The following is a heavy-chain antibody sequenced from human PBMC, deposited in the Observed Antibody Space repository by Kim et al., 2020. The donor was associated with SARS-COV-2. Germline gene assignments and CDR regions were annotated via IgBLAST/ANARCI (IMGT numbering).Heavy chain of an antibody. D-gene: IGHD6-6*01. CDR1: GFTFSSYE. CDR2: ISSSGSTI. J-gene: IGHJ6*02. CDR3: ARSSSPPTYYYYYYGMDV. V-gene: IGHV3-48*03. Sequence: GGSLRLSCAASGFTFSSYEMNWVRQAPGKGLEWVSYISSSGSTIYYADSVKGRFTISRDNAKNSLYLQMNSLRAEDTAVYYCARSSSPPTYYYYYYGMDVWGQGTTVTVSS.